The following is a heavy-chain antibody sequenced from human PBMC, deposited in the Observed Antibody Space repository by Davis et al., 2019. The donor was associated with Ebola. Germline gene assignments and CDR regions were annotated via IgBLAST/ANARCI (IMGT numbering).Heavy chain of an antibody. CDR2: INHSGST. Sequence: MPGGSLRLSCAVYGGSFSGYYWSWIRQPPGKGLEWIGEINHSGSTNYNPSLKSRVTISVDTSKNQFSLKLSSVTAADTAVYYCARNAYYYGRDAFDIWGQGTMVTVSS. CDR3: ARNAYYYGRDAFDI. CDR1: GGSFSGYY. J-gene: IGHJ3*02. V-gene: IGHV4-34*01. D-gene: IGHD3-10*02.